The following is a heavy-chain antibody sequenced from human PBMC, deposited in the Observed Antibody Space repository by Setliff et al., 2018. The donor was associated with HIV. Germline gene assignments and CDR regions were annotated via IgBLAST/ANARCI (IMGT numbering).Heavy chain of an antibody. Sequence: GASVKVSCKASGGTFSSYGISWVRQAPGQGLEWMGWISAYNGNTNYAQKLQGRVTMTTDTSTNTAYLELRGLRSDDTAIYYCAREHGTSWPYFDFWGQGTLVTVSS. CDR1: GGTFSSYG. CDR2: ISAYNGNT. V-gene: IGHV1-18*01. CDR3: AREHGTSWPYFDF. J-gene: IGHJ4*02.